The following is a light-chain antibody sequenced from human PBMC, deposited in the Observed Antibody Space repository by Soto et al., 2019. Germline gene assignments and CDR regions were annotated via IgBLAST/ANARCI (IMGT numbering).Light chain of an antibody. J-gene: IGLJ1*01. CDR3: LSADSSGAYYV. V-gene: IGLV3-16*01. CDR1: ALPKKY. Sequence: SYELTQPPSVSVSLGQMARITCSGEALPKKYAYWYQQKPGQFPVLVIYKDSERPSGIPERFSGSSSGTIVTLTISGVQAEDDADYYCLSADSSGAYYVFGTGTKLTVL. CDR2: KDS.